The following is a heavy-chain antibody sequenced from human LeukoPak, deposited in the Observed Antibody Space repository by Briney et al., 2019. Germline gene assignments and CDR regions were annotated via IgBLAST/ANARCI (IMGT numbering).Heavy chain of an antibody. J-gene: IGHJ4*01. V-gene: IGHV3-21*04. D-gene: IGHD2-8*01. CDR2: IDSNSNFM. Sequence: GGSLRLSCAASGFTFGLYSMTWVRQAPGKGLEWVSLIDSNSNFMNYADSVKGRFTISRDNAKNSVYLQMNSLRPEDTALYYCSTDPRSLIYWGHGTLVTVSS. CDR3: STDPRSLIY. CDR1: GFTFGLYS.